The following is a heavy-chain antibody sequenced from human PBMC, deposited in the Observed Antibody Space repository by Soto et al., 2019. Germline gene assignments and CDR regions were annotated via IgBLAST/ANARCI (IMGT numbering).Heavy chain of an antibody. J-gene: IGHJ4*02. CDR1: AGSISSSSNYY. D-gene: IGHD2-2*01. CDR3: VTTAAYCNGISCYDFDN. Sequence: SETLSLTCTVSAGSISSSSNYYWGWIRQPPGKGLEWIGSIYYSGNAYYSPSLKSRVTLYVDTSKNQFSLNLNSVTAADTAVYYCVTTAAYCNGISCYDFDNWGQGTLVTVSS. V-gene: IGHV4-39*01. CDR2: IYYSGNA.